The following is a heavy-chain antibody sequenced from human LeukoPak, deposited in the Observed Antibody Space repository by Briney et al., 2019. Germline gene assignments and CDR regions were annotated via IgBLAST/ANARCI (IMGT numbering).Heavy chain of an antibody. D-gene: IGHD6-19*01. CDR2: ISGYNGIT. J-gene: IGHJ4*02. V-gene: IGHV1-18*01. CDR1: GYTFTSYG. CDR3: ARDLKMGYSSGRYSWGTGSSNDY. Sequence: ASVKVSCKASGYTFTSYGISWVRQAPGKGLEWMGWISGYNGITNYAQTLQGRDTMTTDTSTSTVYMELRSLRSDDTAVYYCARDLKMGYSSGRYSWGTGSSNDYWGQGTLVTVSS.